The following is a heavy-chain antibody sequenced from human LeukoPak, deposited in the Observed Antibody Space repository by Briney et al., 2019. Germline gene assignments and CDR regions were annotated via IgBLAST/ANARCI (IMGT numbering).Heavy chain of an antibody. V-gene: IGHV3-23*01. D-gene: IGHD2-8*01. J-gene: IGHJ4*02. CDR1: GFRFSDYA. CDR3: ARVYLERLTAGYFDH. CDR2: ISGNGGKT. Sequence: GGSPRLSCAASGFRFSDYAMSWVRQAPGKGLEWVSGISGNGGKTYYADSVEGRFTISRDNSKSTLYLQMNSLRDDDSAAYFCARVYLERLTAGYFDHWGQGTQVTVSS.